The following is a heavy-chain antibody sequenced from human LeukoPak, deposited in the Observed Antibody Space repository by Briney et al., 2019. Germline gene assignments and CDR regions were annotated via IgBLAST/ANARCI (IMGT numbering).Heavy chain of an antibody. V-gene: IGHV3-23*01. J-gene: IGHJ4*02. CDR3: ANQDSSGYYLSGYFDY. CDR2: ISGSGGST. CDR1: GFTFSSYA. D-gene: IGHD3-22*01. Sequence: GGSLRLSYAASGFTFSSYAMSWVRQAPGKGLKWVSAISGSGGSTYYADSVKGRFTISRDNSKNTLYLQMNSLRAEDTAVYYCANQDSSGYYLSGYFDYGGQGTLVTVSS.